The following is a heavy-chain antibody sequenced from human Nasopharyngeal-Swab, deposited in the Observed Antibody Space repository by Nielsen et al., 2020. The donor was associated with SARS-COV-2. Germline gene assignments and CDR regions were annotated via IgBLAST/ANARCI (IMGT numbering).Heavy chain of an antibody. V-gene: IGHV1-8*01. CDR3: ARAGKIQLWFNSLYYFDY. J-gene: IGHJ4*02. CDR2: MNSNSGNT. Sequence: ASVKVPCKASCYTFTSYDINWVRQATGQGLEWMGWMNSNSGNTGYAQKFQGRVTMTRNTSISTAYMELSSLRSEDTAVYYCARAGKIQLWFNSLYYFDYWGQGTLVTVSS. D-gene: IGHD5-18*01. CDR1: CYTFTSYD.